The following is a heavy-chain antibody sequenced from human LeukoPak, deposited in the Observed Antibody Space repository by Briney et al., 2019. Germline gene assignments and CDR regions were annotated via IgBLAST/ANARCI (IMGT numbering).Heavy chain of an antibody. CDR2: ISSSSSYI. CDR1: GFTFSSYS. Sequence: GGSLRLSCAASGFTFSSYSMNWVRQAPGKGLEWVSSISSSSSYIYYADSVKGRFTISRDNAKNSLYLQMNSLRAEDTAVYYCARDLGPVDTAMRWGQGTLVTVSS. J-gene: IGHJ4*02. V-gene: IGHV3-21*01. D-gene: IGHD5-18*01. CDR3: ARDLGPVDTAMR.